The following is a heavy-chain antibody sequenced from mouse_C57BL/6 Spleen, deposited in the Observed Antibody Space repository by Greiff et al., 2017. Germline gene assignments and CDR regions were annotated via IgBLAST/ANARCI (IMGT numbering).Heavy chain of an antibody. CDR3: ARSSYSNYEGRYFDV. CDR2: ISSGSSTI. CDR1: GFTFSDYG. D-gene: IGHD2-5*01. J-gene: IGHJ1*03. Sequence: EVKLMESGGGLVKPGGSLKLSCAASGFTFSDYGMHWVRQAPEKGLEWVAYISSGSSTIYYADTVKGRFTISRDNAKNTLFLQMTSLRSEDTAMYYCARSSYSNYEGRYFDVWGTGTTVTVSS. V-gene: IGHV5-17*01.